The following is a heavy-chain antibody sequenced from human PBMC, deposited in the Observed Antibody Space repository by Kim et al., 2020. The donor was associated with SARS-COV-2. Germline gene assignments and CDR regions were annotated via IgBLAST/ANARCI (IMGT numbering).Heavy chain of an antibody. CDR1: GGSFSSGDYYY. D-gene: IGHD7-27*01. J-gene: IGHJ4*02. V-gene: IGHV4-31*01. CDR2: NYNSGGT. Sequence: SETLSLTCTVSGGSFSSGDYYYWSWIRQHPGNGLEWVGYNYNSGGTYYNPSLMSPATISINTSKNHFSLTLCSVTAADTAVYFCASAITGVYYFDYWGQGTLVTVSS. CDR3: ASAITGVYYFDY.